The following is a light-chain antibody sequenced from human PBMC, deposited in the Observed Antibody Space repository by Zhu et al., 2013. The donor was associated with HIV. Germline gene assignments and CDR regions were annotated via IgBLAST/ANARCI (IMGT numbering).Light chain of an antibody. CDR3: QQYYSTPYT. V-gene: IGKV3-15*01. CDR2: GAS. J-gene: IGKJ2*01. Sequence: EIVLTQSPATLSLSPGERATLSCRASQSVSSYLAWYKQKPGQAPRLLIYGASTRATGVPARFSGSGSGTEFTLTISSLQAEDVAVYYCQQYYSTPYTFGQGTKLEIK. CDR1: QSVSSY.